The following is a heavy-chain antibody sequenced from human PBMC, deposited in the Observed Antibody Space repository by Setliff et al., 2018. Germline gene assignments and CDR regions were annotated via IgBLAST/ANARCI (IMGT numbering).Heavy chain of an antibody. Sequence: PGGSLRLSCAASGFTFSSYAMSWVRQAPGKGLEWVSAISGSGGSTYYADSVKGRFTISRDNSKNTLYLQMDSLRVEDTAVYYCARDPPNVGYVTGRGYFYFGMAVWGHGNTVTVSS. V-gene: IGHV3-23*01. CDR3: ARDPPNVGYVTGRGYFYFGMAV. CDR1: GFTFSSYA. D-gene: IGHD3-10*01. J-gene: IGHJ6*02. CDR2: ISGSGGST.